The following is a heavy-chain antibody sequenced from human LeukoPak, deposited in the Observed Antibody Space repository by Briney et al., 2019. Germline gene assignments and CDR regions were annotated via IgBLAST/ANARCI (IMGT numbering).Heavy chain of an antibody. V-gene: IGHV5-51*01. Sequence: GESLKSSCKGSGYSFTSYWIGWVRQMPGKGQEWMGLIYPGDSDTKYSPPFQGQVTISADKSISTAYLQWSSLKASDTAMYFCARHWDYGDYVGYYYGMDVWGQGTTVTVSS. D-gene: IGHD4-17*01. CDR3: ARHWDYGDYVGYYYGMDV. CDR1: GYSFTSYW. CDR2: IYPGDSDT. J-gene: IGHJ6*02.